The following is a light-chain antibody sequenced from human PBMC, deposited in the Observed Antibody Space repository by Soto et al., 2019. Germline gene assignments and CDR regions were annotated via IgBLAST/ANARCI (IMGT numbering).Light chain of an antibody. Sequence: VLTPTAPVSGAPRQRGTPSRPCMSSKNGANYDVHWYQHRPGTAPKLLIFGNNNRPSGVPDRFSGSKSGTSASLAITGLQAEDEGDYYCQSYDRTLSARYVFGTGTKVTVL. CDR1: SSKNGANYD. V-gene: IGLV1-40*01. J-gene: IGLJ1*01. CDR2: GNN. CDR3: QSYDRTLSARYV.